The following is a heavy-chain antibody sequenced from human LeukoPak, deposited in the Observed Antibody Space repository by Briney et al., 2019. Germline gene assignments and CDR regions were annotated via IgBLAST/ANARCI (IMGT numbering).Heavy chain of an antibody. CDR1: GFTFSSYS. Sequence: GGSLRLSCAASGFTFSSYSMNWVRQAPGKGLEWVSSISSSSSYIYYADSVKGRFTISRDNAKISLYLQMNSLRAEDTAVYYCARDLGRSSGWSPYFDYWGQGTLVTVSS. CDR3: ARDLGRSSGWSPYFDY. J-gene: IGHJ4*02. CDR2: ISSSSSYI. V-gene: IGHV3-21*01. D-gene: IGHD6-19*01.